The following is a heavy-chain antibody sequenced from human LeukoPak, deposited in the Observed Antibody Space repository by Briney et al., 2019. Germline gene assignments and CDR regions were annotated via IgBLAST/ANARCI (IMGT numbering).Heavy chain of an antibody. CDR3: VREGKGEMTTTTGSFDY. V-gene: IGHV3-7*01. CDR1: GFTFSNYW. J-gene: IGHJ4*02. D-gene: IGHD5-24*01. Sequence: SGGSLRLSCAASGFTFSNYWMNWVRQAPEKGPEWVANIKEDGSEKYYVDSVKGRFTISRDNAENSLYLQMNSLRAEGTAVYYCVREGKGEMTTTTGSFDYWGQGTLVTVSS. CDR2: IKEDGSEK.